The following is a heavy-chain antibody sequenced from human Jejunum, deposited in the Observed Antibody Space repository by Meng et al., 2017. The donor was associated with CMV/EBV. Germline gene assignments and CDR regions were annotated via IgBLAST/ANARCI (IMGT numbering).Heavy chain of an antibody. CDR3: ARATYDYGSGTNYYYYGMDV. D-gene: IGHD3-10*01. Sequence: YWMDWVRQVPGKGLVWVSLINSDGSNTSYADSVKGRFTISRDNAKNTLYLQMSSLRAEDTAVYYCARATYDYGSGTNYYYYGMDVWGQGTTATVSS. V-gene: IGHV3-74*01. CDR1: YW. CDR2: INSDGSNT. J-gene: IGHJ6*02.